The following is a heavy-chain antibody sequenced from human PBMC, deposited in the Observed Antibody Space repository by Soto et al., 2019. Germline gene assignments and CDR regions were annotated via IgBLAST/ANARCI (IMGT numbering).Heavy chain of an antibody. CDR1: GFTFSSYA. V-gene: IGHV3-23*01. Sequence: DVQLLESGGALVQPGGSLRLSCAASGFTFSSYAMAWVRQAPGKGLEWVSKIGGRDGSTDYADAVKGRFTISRDNSKNTLHLQMGSLRGEDMAVYYCAREDSGWYGEFFQYWGQGTLVTVSS. CDR2: IGGRDGST. D-gene: IGHD6-19*01. CDR3: AREDSGWYGEFFQY. J-gene: IGHJ1*01.